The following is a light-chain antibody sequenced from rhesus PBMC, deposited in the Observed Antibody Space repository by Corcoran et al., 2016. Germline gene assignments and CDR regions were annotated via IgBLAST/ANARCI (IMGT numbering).Light chain of an antibody. Sequence: EIVMIQTPLSLPVILVEPASISCRSRQSLVYSDGKTYLYWYLQKPGQSPQRRLYLASKRAPGGPDKCSGSGSGTGFTLEISRVEAEDVGFYSCMEAVRSPWTFGQGTKVEIK. J-gene: IGKJ1*01. V-gene: IGKV2-82*03. CDR2: LAS. CDR3: MEAVRSPWT. CDR1: QSLVYSDGKTY.